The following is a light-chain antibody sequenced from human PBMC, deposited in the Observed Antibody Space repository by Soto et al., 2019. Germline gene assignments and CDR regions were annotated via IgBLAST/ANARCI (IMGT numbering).Light chain of an antibody. V-gene: IGKV1-12*01. Sequence: IQMTQSLSSVSAAVGDRVTITCRASQVISSWLPWYQQRAGTAPKLLIYGETTLRSGVPSRFSGSKSVTLFSNAITSLKHEDTATYYCQQARNSPLACGKGTKVEFQ. CDR2: GET. CDR1: QVISSW. CDR3: QQARNSPLA. J-gene: IGKJ4*01.